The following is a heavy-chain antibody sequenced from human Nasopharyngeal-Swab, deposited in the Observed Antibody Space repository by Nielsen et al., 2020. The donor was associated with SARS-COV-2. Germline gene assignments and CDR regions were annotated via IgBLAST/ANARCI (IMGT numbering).Heavy chain of an antibody. CDR3: AREGGAGIDYYYGMDV. D-gene: IGHD6-19*01. V-gene: IGHV3-21*01. CDR2: ISSSSSYI. J-gene: IGHJ6*02. CDR1: GFTFSSYS. Sequence: GGSLRLSCAASGFTFSSYSMNWVRQAPGKGLEWVSSISSSSSYIYYADSVKGRFTVSRDNAKNSLYLQMNGLRAEDTAVYYCAREGGAGIDYYYGMDVWGQGTTVTVSS.